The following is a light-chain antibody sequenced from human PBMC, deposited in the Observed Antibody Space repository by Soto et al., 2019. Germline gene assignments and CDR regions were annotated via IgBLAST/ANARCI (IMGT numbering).Light chain of an antibody. CDR2: SSN. V-gene: IGLV1-44*01. J-gene: IGLJ2*01. CDR3: AAWDASLSGVG. Sequence: QSVLTQPPSASGTPGQRVTISCSGSSSNIGTNTVNWYQQLPGAAPKLLIYSSNQRPSGVPDRFSGSKSGTSASLAISGLQSDDEADYYCAAWDASLSGVGFGGVTKLTVL. CDR1: SSNIGTNT.